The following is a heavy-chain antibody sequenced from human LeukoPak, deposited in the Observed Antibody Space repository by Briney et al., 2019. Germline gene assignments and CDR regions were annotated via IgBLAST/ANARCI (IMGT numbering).Heavy chain of an antibody. Sequence: GGSLRLSCAVSGITLSNYGMSWVRQAPGKGREWVAGLSGSGGGTNYADSVQGRFTISRDNPKNTLYLQMNSLRAEDTAVYFCAKRGVVIRVFLVGFHKEAYYFDSWGQGVLVTVSS. CDR2: LSGSGGGT. D-gene: IGHD3-10*01. V-gene: IGHV3-23*01. CDR3: AKRGVVIRVFLVGFHKEAYYFDS. CDR1: GITLSNYG. J-gene: IGHJ4*02.